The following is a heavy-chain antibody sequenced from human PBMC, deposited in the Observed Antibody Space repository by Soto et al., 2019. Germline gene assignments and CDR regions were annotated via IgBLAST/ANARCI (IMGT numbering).Heavy chain of an antibody. CDR1: SRAFNGYY. V-gene: IGHV4-34*01. CDR2: INHSGST. D-gene: IGHD3-10*01. Sequence: SETLSLTCADYSRAFNGYYLSRIRQTPGTGLEWIGEINHSGSTNYNPSLKSRVTISVDTSKNQFSLKLSSVTAADTAVYYCARDERRSSYYYGSGSYGLDYWGQGTLVTVS. CDR3: ARDERRSSYYYGSGSYGLDY. J-gene: IGHJ4*02.